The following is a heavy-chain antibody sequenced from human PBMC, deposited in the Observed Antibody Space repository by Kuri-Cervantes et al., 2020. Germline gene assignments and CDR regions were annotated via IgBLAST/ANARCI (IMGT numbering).Heavy chain of an antibody. CDR3: ARGRWADY. Sequence: SETLSLTCTVSGGSISSYYWSWIRQPPGKGLEWIGYMYYSGSTNYNPSLKSRVTISVDTSKNQFSLKLSSVTAADTAVYYCARGRWADYWGQGTLVTVSS. J-gene: IGHJ4*02. CDR1: GGSISSYY. CDR2: MYYSGST. D-gene: IGHD3-16*01. V-gene: IGHV4-59*01.